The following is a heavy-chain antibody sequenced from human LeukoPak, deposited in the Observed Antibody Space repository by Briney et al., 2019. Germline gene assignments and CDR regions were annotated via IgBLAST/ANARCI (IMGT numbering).Heavy chain of an antibody. J-gene: IGHJ4*02. CDR3: ARGRGLYTAMALDGY. V-gene: IGHV1-3*01. CDR1: GYTFTRYA. CDR2: INAGNGNT. Sequence: GASVNVSCKASGYTFTRYAMHWVRQAPGQRLEWMGWINAGNGNTKYSQKFQGRVTIARDTSASTAYMELRSLRSDDTAVYYCARGRGLYTAMALDGYWGQATLVTVSS. D-gene: IGHD5-18*01.